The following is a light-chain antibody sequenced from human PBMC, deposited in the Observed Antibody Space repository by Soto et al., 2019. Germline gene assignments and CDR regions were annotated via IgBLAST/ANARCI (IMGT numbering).Light chain of an antibody. V-gene: IGKV3D-15*01. CDR1: QSISSY. CDR3: QQFDNWPWT. Sequence: MTQSPSSLSASVGDRVTITCRASQSISSYLAWYQQKPGQAPRLLIYDASNRATGIPARFSGSGSGTDFTLTISSLQSEDFAVYYCQQFDNWPWTFGQGTKVDIK. J-gene: IGKJ1*01. CDR2: DAS.